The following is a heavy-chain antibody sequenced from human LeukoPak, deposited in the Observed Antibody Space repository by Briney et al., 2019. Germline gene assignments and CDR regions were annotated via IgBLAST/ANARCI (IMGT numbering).Heavy chain of an antibody. CDR1: GGSISSSSYY. V-gene: IGHV4-39*01. J-gene: IGHJ4*02. CDR3: AKHYMGSSYNRGLDY. CDR2: IYYSEST. Sequence: SETLSLTCTVSGGSISSSSYYWGWIRQPPGKGLEWIGSIYYSESTYYNPSPKSRVTISVDTSKNQFSLKLSSVTAADTAIYYCAKHYMGSSYNRGLDYWGQGTLVTVSS. D-gene: IGHD3-10*01.